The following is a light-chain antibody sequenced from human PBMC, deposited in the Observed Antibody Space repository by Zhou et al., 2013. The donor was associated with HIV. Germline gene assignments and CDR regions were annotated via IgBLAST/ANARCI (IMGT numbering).Light chain of an antibody. CDR3: LQFYDWPLT. CDR1: QSVSTT. V-gene: IGKV3-15*01. J-gene: IGKJ4*01. CDR2: DAS. Sequence: EIVMTQSPATLAVSPGERATLSCRASQSVSTTLAWYQQKLGQAPRLLIYDASTRATGVPARFSGSGSETEFTLTISSLQSEDFAVYYCLQFYDWPLTFGGGTKVEIK.